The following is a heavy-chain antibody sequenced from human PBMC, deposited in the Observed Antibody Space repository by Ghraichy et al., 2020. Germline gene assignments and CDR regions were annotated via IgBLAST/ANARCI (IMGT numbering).Heavy chain of an antibody. D-gene: IGHD6-19*01. CDR3: ARIRPLSSGWKGAFDI. V-gene: IGHV3-7*01. CDR1: GFTFSSYW. J-gene: IGHJ3*02. CDR2: IKQDGSEK. Sequence: GGSLRLSCAASGFTFSSYWMSWVRQAPGKGLEWVANIKQDGSEKYYVDSVKGRFTISRDNAKNSLYLQMNSLRAEDTAVYYCARIRPLSSGWKGAFDIWGQGTMVTVSS.